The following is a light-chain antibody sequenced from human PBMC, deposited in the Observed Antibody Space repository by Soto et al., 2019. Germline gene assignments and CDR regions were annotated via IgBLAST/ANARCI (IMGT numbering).Light chain of an antibody. CDR1: QSVGSN. V-gene: IGKV3-15*01. Sequence: EIVMTQSPATLSVSPGERATLSCRASQSVGSNLAWYQQRPGQAPRLLIYGASTRATGIPARFSGSGSGTEFTLTISSLQSEAFAVYYCQQYNNRPPWTFGQGTKVEIK. CDR2: GAS. J-gene: IGKJ1*01. CDR3: QQYNNRPPWT.